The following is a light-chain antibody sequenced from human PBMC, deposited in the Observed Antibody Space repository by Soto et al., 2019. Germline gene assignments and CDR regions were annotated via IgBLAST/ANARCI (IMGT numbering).Light chain of an antibody. CDR2: GAS. V-gene: IGKV3-20*01. Sequence: VLTQSPGTLSLSPGESATLSCRASQSVKTNYLAWYQQEPGQAPRLLIYGASSRATGIQDRFSGSGSGTDFTLTISRLEPEDFVVYYCKQYGSSPTFGQGTKVDIK. CDR3: KQYGSSPT. J-gene: IGKJ1*01. CDR1: QSVKTNY.